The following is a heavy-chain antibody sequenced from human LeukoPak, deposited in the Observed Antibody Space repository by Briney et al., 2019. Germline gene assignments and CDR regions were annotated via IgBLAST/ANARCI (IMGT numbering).Heavy chain of an antibody. D-gene: IGHD2-2*01. Sequence: GGSLRLSCGASGFTFSNHWMHWVRQVPGKGLVWVSRINGDGSRTSYADSVKGRFTISRDNAKNTVYLQMNSLRAEDTALYYCARDRGSTEFDYWGQGTLVTVSP. CDR3: ARDRGSTEFDY. CDR1: GFTFSNHW. CDR2: INGDGSRT. J-gene: IGHJ4*02. V-gene: IGHV3-74*01.